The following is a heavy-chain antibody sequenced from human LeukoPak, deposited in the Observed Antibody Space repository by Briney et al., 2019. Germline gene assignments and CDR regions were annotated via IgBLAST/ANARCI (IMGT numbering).Heavy chain of an antibody. CDR2: IYHTGST. V-gene: IGHV4-4*02. J-gene: IGHJ4*02. Sequence: SETLSLTCAVSGDSVSSNNWWSWVRQPPGKGLEWIGEIYHTGSTNYNPSLKSRVTISVDKSRNQISLKMSFVTAADTAVYYCERQLAPRRTYYYDSSGYLRHSGIDYWGQGTLVTVSS. D-gene: IGHD3-22*01. CDR3: ERQLAPRRTYYYDSSGYLRHSGIDY. CDR1: GDSVSSNNW.